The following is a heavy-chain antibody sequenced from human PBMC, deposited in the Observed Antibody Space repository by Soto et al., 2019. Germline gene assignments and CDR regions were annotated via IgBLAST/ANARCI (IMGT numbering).Heavy chain of an antibody. D-gene: IGHD2-2*01. V-gene: IGHV3-23*01. J-gene: IGHJ4*02. CDR2: ISGSGGST. CDR3: AIESHDCSSTSFYAGFDN. Sequence: GGSLRLSCAASGFTFSSYAMSWVRQAPGKGLEWVSAISGSGGSTYYADSVKGRFTISRDNSKNTLYLQMNSLRAEDTGVYYCAIESHDCSSTSFYAGFDNWGQGTMVTVSS. CDR1: GFTFSSYA.